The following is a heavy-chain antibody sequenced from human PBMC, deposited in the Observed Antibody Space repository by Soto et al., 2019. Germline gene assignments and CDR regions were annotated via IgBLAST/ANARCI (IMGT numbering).Heavy chain of an antibody. CDR3: AKGGYYYDSSGYYYFDY. J-gene: IGHJ4*02. CDR2: ISGSGGST. V-gene: IGHV3-23*01. CDR1: GFTFSSYA. D-gene: IGHD3-22*01. Sequence: PGGSLRLSCAASGFTFSSYAMSWVRQAPGKGLEWVSAISGSGGSTYYADSVKGRFTISRDDSKNTLYLQMNSLRAEDTAVYYCAKGGYYYDSSGYYYFDYWGQGTLVTVSS.